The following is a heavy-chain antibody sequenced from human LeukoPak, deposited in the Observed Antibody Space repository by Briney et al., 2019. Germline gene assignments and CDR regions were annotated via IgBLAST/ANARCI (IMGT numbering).Heavy chain of an antibody. Sequence: PGGSLRLSCAASGFTFSSYWMSWVRQAPGKRLEWVANIKQDGREKYYVDSVKGRFTITRDDAKNSLYLQINSLRAEDTAVYYCARDAWKDRYFDYWGQGTLVTVSS. CDR3: ARDAWKDRYFDY. D-gene: IGHD1-1*01. CDR1: GFTFSSYW. V-gene: IGHV3-7*01. J-gene: IGHJ4*02. CDR2: IKQDGREK.